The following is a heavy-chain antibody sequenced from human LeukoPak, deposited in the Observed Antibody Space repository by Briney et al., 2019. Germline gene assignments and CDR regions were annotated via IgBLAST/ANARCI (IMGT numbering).Heavy chain of an antibody. J-gene: IGHJ4*02. CDR3: ARGTRDGYINFDY. CDR2: IIPIFGTA. Sequence: SVKVSCKASGGTFSSYAISWVRQAPGQGLEWMGGIIPIFGTANYAQKFQGRVTITADESTSTAYMELSSLRSEDTAVYYCARGTRDGYINFDYWGQGALVTVSS. CDR1: GGTFSSYA. D-gene: IGHD5-24*01. V-gene: IGHV1-69*13.